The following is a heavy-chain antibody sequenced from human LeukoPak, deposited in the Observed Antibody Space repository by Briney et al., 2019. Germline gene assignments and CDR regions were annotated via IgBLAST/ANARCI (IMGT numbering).Heavy chain of an antibody. D-gene: IGHD6-19*01. Sequence: GGSLRLSCAASGFTFSNAWMSWVRQAPGKGLEWVSLLYSDGSTYYADSVKGRFTISRDNSKNTLYLQMNSLRTEDTAVYYCATAYNSGWSFDYWGQGTLVTLSS. V-gene: IGHV3-66*01. J-gene: IGHJ4*02. CDR3: ATAYNSGWSFDY. CDR2: LYSDGST. CDR1: GFTFSNAW.